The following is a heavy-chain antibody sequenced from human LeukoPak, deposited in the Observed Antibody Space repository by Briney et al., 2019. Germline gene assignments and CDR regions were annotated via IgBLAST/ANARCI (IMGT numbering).Heavy chain of an antibody. CDR2: ISWNSGSI. CDR3: AKDIGIAVAGTRDY. V-gene: IGHV3-9*01. J-gene: IGHJ4*02. D-gene: IGHD6-19*01. Sequence: GGPLRLSCAASGFTFDDYAMHWVRQAPGKGLEWVSGISWNSGSIGYADSVKGRFTISRDNAKNSLYLQMNSLRAEDTAMYYCAKDIGIAVAGTRDYWGQGTLVTVSS. CDR1: GFTFDDYA.